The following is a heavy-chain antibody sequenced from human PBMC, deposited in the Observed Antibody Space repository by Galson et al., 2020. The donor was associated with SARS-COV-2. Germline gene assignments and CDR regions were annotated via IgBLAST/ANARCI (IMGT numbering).Heavy chain of an antibody. CDR1: GGSITSDGSY. J-gene: IGHJ4*02. D-gene: IGHD1-26*01. CDR2: IFYSGFT. CDR3: ASGLGGDY. V-gene: IGHV4-31*03. Sequence: SETLSLTCTVSGGSITSDGSYWSWIRQHQGEGLEWIGYIFYSGFTYYNPSLRSRVTMSLDTSKNQFSLKLNSVTAADTAVYYCASGLGGDYWGQGTLVTVSS.